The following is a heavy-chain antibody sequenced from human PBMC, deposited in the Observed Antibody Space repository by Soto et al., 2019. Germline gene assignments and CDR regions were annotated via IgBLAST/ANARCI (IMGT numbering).Heavy chain of an antibody. J-gene: IGHJ6*02. D-gene: IGHD3-3*01. V-gene: IGHV5-10-1*01. Sequence: WESLTITCTCSGHSFTRYWISWVRQMPGKGLEWMGRIDPSDSYTNYSPSFQGHVTISADKSISTAYLQWSSLKASDTAMYYCARYYDFWSGCRYGMDVWGQGTTVTVSS. CDR1: GHSFTRYW. CDR3: ARYYDFWSGCRYGMDV. CDR2: IDPSDSYT.